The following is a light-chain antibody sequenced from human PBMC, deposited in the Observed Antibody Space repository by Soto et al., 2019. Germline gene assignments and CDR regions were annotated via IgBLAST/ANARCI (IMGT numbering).Light chain of an antibody. Sequence: QSALTQPASVSGSPGQSITISCTGISSDVGGYNYVSWYQQHPGKAPKLMIYDVINRPSGVSNRFSGSKSGNTASLTISGLQAEDEADYYCSSYTSSSVVFGGGTKLTVL. V-gene: IGLV2-14*01. CDR1: SSDVGGYNY. CDR3: SSYTSSSVV. J-gene: IGLJ2*01. CDR2: DVI.